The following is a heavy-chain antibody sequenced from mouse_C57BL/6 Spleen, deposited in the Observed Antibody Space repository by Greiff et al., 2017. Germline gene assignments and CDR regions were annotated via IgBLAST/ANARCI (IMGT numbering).Heavy chain of an antibody. CDR2: IRSKSSNYAT. D-gene: IGHD1-1*01. V-gene: IGHV10-3*01. Sequence: EVKVVESGGGLVQPKGSLKLSCAASGFTFNTYAMHWVRQAPGKGLEWVARIRSKSSNYATYYADSVKDRFTISRAASQSMLYLPMNTLKTEDTAMYYCVRETYYCSSYGYFDVWGTGTTVTVSS. CDR1: GFTFNTYA. J-gene: IGHJ1*03. CDR3: VRETYYCSSYGYFDV.